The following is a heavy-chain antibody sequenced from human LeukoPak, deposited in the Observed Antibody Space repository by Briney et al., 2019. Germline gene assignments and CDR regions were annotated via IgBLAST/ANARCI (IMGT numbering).Heavy chain of an antibody. CDR3: AIRRGYSYGYNY. J-gene: IGHJ4*02. CDR1: GYSASSGYY. D-gene: IGHD5-18*01. Sequence: SETLSLTCTVSGYSASSGYYWGWIRQPPGKGLEWIGSVYHSGSTYYNPSLKSRVTISVDTSKNQFSLKLSSVTAADTAVYYCAIRRGYSYGYNYWGQGTLVTVSS. V-gene: IGHV4-38-2*02. CDR2: VYHSGST.